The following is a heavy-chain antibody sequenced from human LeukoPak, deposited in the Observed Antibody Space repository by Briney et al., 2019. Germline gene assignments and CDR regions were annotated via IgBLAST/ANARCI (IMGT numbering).Heavy chain of an antibody. J-gene: IGHJ4*02. CDR3: ARAPAHLAYCGGDCYPNTRLFAYYFDY. Sequence: PGGSLRLSCAASGFTFSSYSMNWVRQAPGKGLEWVSYISSSSSTIYYADSVKGRFTISRDNAKNSLYLQMNSLRAEDTAVYYCARAPAHLAYCGGDCYPNTRLFAYYFDYWGQGTLVTVSS. CDR1: GFTFSSYS. V-gene: IGHV3-48*01. D-gene: IGHD2-21*02. CDR2: ISSSSSTI.